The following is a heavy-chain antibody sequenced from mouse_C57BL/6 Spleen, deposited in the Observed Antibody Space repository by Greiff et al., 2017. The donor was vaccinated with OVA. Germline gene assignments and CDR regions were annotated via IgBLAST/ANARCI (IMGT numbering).Heavy chain of an antibody. V-gene: IGHV1-69*01. J-gene: IGHJ1*03. CDR1: GYTFTSYW. Sequence: QVQLQQPGAELVMPGASVKLSCKASGYTFTSYWMHWVKQRPGQGLEWIGEIDPSDSYTNYNQKFKGKSTLTVDKSSSTAYMQLSSLTSEDSAVYYCARSDYGSSYPRVWGTGTTVTVSS. D-gene: IGHD1-1*01. CDR2: IDPSDSYT. CDR3: ARSDYGSSYPRV.